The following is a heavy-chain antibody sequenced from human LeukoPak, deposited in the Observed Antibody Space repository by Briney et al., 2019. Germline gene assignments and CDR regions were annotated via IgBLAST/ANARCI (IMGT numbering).Heavy chain of an antibody. J-gene: IGHJ4*02. Sequence: SETLSLTCAVSGASIASHSWWSWVRQPPGKGLEWIGEVYHSGGANYKPSLKSRVTISVDTSRNHFSLKLTSVTAADTAVYYCARGRYQLPLYWGQGTLVTVSS. D-gene: IGHD5-24*01. CDR1: GASIASHSW. CDR3: ARGRYQLPLY. CDR2: VYHSGGA. V-gene: IGHV4/OR15-8*01.